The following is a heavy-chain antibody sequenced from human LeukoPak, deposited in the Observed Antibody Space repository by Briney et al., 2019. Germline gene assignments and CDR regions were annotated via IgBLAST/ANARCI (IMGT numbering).Heavy chain of an antibody. CDR1: GFTFSDHY. Sequence: GGSLRLSCVASGFTFSDHYMSWIRQAPGKGLEWLSYISNDGTTIYYADSVKGRFTISRDNAKNSLHLQMNSLRAGDTAVYYCARDRRPSSWLGVGPWGQGTLVTVSS. V-gene: IGHV3-11*04. J-gene: IGHJ5*02. CDR2: ISNDGTTI. D-gene: IGHD6-13*01. CDR3: ARDRRPSSWLGVGP.